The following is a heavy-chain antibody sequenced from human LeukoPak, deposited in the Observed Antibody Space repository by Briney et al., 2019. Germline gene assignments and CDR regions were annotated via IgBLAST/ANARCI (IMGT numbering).Heavy chain of an antibody. CDR2: TGTVGDT. J-gene: IGHJ3*02. CDR3: VREGTIAEAGRWIDALNM. Sequence: GALRLSCAASGFIFSTYDMHWVRQGTGKGLEWVSATGTVGDTHYADSVKGRFTISRENAKNSLYLQMNSLRAGDTAVYYCVREGTIAEAGRWIDALNMWGQGTMVTVSS. D-gene: IGHD6-13*01. V-gene: IGHV3-13*01. CDR1: GFIFSTYD.